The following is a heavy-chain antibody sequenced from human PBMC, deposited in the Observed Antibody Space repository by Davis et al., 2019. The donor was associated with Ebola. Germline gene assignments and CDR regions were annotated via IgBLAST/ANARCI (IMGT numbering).Heavy chain of an antibody. V-gene: IGHV3-23*01. CDR1: VITFSSYA. CDR2: ISGSGGST. Sequence: GGSLRLSCTDSVITFSSYAMTWVRQAPGKGLEWVSAISGSGGSTYYADSVKGRFTISRDNAKNSLYLQMNSLRDEDTAVYYCARDYLAAILFDGMDVWGKGTTVTVSS. CDR3: ARDYLAAILFDGMDV. D-gene: IGHD6-13*01. J-gene: IGHJ6*04.